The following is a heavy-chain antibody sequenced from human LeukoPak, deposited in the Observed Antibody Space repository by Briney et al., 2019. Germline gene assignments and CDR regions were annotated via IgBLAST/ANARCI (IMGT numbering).Heavy chain of an antibody. CDR3: AKSITGTTNPAFDY. D-gene: IGHD1-20*01. Sequence: ASVKVSCKASGYTFTSYDINWVRQATGQGLEWMGWMNPNSGNTGYAQKFQGRVTMTRNTSISTAYMELSSLRSEDTAVYYCAKSITGTTNPAFDYWGQGTLVTVSS. CDR2: MNPNSGNT. J-gene: IGHJ4*02. CDR1: GYTFTSYD. V-gene: IGHV1-8*01.